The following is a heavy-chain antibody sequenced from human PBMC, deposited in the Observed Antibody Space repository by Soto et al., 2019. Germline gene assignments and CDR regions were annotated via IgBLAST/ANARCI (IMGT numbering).Heavy chain of an antibody. D-gene: IGHD5-18*01. CDR3: ARGGGTAMVDFDY. CDR1: SGSIDSGDYY. CDR2: IYYTGYT. J-gene: IGHJ4*02. V-gene: IGHV4-39*01. Sequence: SETLSLTCTASSGSIDSGDYYWAWIRQAPGKGLEWIGNIYYTGYTYHNPSLKSRVSMSIDRAKNQFSLKLSSVTAADTAVYYCARGGGTAMVDFDYWGQGTLVTVSS.